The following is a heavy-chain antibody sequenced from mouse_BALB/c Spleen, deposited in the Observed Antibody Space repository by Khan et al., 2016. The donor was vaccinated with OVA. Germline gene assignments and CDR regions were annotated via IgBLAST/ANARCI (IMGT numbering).Heavy chain of an antibody. CDR1: GYTFTSYT. V-gene: IGHV1-4*01. CDR3: VRSEAYYRYDGCFDV. CDR2: INPSNTYT. J-gene: IGHJ1*01. Sequence: QVQLQQPGAELARPGASVKMSCKASGYTFTSYTMHWVKQRPGQGLEWIGYINPSNTYTNYNQKFKDKATLTADKSSNTAYMQLSSLTSEDSAVXYCVRSEAYYRYDGCFDVWGAGTTVTVSS. D-gene: IGHD2-14*01.